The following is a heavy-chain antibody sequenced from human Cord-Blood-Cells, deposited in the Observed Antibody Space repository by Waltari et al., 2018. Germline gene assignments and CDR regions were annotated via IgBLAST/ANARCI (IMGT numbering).Heavy chain of an antibody. Sequence: QVQLVQSGAEVKKPGASVKVSCKASGYTFTGHYMLWVRQAPGQGLEWMVWINPNSAGKNYAATFQGRVTMTRDTSISTAYMGLSRLRSDDTAVYYCASVMARGAYWGQGTLVTVSS. J-gene: IGHJ4*02. CDR2: INPNSAGK. CDR3: ASVMARGAY. D-gene: IGHD3-10*01. V-gene: IGHV1-2*02. CDR1: GYTFTGHY.